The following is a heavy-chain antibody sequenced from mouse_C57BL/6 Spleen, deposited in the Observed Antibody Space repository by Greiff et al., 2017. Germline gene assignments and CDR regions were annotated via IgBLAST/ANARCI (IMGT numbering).Heavy chain of an antibody. J-gene: IGHJ4*01. CDR3: ARQYDYDGDGMDY. D-gene: IGHD2-4*01. V-gene: IGHV5-6*01. CDR1: GFTFSSYG. Sequence: DVQLVESGGDLVKPGGSLKLSCAASGFTFSSYGMSWVRQTPDQRLEWVATISSGGSYTYYPDSVKGRFTISRDNAKITLYLQMSSLKYEDTAMYNCARQYDYDGDGMDYWGQGTSVTVSS. CDR2: ISSGGSYT.